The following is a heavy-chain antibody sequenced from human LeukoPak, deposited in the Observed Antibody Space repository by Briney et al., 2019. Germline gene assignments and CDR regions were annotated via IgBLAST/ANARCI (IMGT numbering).Heavy chain of an antibody. J-gene: IGHJ5*02. V-gene: IGHV4-59*01. CDR1: GGSISSYY. CDR2: IYGSGST. CDR3: AREGTSGTHLNWFDP. Sequence: SETLSLTCTVSGGSISSYYWSWIRQPPGKGLEWIGHIYGSGSTNYNPSLKSRVTLSVDTSKNQFSLKLSSVTAADTAVCYCAREGTSGTHLNWFDPWGQGTLVTVSS. D-gene: IGHD1-1*01.